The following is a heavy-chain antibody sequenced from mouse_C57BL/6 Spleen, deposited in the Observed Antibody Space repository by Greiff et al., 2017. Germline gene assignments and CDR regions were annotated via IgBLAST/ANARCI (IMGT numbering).Heavy chain of an antibody. CDR2: IHPNSGST. Sequence: VQLQQPGAELVKPGASVKLSCKASGYTFTSYWMHWVKQRPGQGLEWIGMIHPNSGSTNYNEKFKSKATMTIDKSTSTAYMQLSSLTSEDSSVYYCARGGYGYDVWFAYWGQGTLVTVSA. J-gene: IGHJ3*01. D-gene: IGHD2-2*01. CDR3: ARGGYGYDVWFAY. CDR1: GYTFTSYW. V-gene: IGHV1-64*01.